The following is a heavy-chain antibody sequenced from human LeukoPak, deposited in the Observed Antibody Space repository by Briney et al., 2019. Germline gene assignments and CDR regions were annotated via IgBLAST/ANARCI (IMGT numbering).Heavy chain of an antibody. Sequence: GRSLRLSCAASGFTFSSYGMHWVRQAPGKGLEWGAVISYDGSNKYYADSLKGRFTISRDNSKNTLYLQMNSLSTEDTAVYYCAKVVQWLDPDFDYWGQGTLVTVSS. D-gene: IGHD6-19*01. CDR1: GFTFSSYG. V-gene: IGHV3-30*18. CDR2: ISYDGSNK. CDR3: AKVVQWLDPDFDY. J-gene: IGHJ4*02.